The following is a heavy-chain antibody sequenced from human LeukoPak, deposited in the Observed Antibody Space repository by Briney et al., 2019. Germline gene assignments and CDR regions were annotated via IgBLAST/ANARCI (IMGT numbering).Heavy chain of an antibody. V-gene: IGHV3-21*01. CDR2: ISSSSSYI. CDR1: GFTFSSYS. J-gene: IGHJ4*02. Sequence: PGGSLRLSCAASGFTFSSYSMNWVRQAPGKGLEWVSSISSSSSYIYYADSVKGRFTISRDNAKNSLYLQMNSLRAEDTAVYYCAKDSDSSGQFDYWGQGTLVTVSS. CDR3: AKDSDSSGQFDY. D-gene: IGHD3-22*01.